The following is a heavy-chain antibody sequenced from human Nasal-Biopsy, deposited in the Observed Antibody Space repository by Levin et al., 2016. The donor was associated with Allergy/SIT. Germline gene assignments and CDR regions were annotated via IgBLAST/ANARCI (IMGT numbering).Heavy chain of an antibody. CDR1: GGSISSGNYY. CDR2: IYSGGST. D-gene: IGHD6-13*01. V-gene: IGHV4-61*02. J-gene: IGHJ4*02. Sequence: SETLSLTCTVSGGSISSGNYYWNWIRQPAGKGLEWIGRIYSGGSTQYNPSLNSRATISVDTSKNQFSLELSSLTAADTAVYFCARLYRNHIAAAHIDSWGQGTLVTVSS. CDR3: ARLYRNHIAAAHIDS.